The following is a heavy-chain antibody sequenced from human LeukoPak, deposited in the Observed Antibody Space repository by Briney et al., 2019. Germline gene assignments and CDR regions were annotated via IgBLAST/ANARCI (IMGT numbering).Heavy chain of an antibody. CDR3: AKDSGAGYSYGHIDY. D-gene: IGHD5-18*01. CDR2: ISWNSGSI. V-gene: IGHV3-9*03. Sequence: TGGSLRLSCAASGFTFDGYAMHWVRQAPGKGLEWVSGISWNSGSIGYADSVKGRFTISRDNAKNSLYLQMNSLRAEDMALYYCAKDSGAGYSYGHIDYWGQGTLVTVSS. CDR1: GFTFDGYA. J-gene: IGHJ4*02.